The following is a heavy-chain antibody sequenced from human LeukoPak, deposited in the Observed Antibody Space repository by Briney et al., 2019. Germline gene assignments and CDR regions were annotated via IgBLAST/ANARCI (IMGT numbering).Heavy chain of an antibody. D-gene: IGHD3-10*01. CDR3: AARGQGSSLSYFVY. Sequence: SETLSLTSTVSGGSMSNYYWNWIRQPPGKGLEWIGYMFYTGSGKYNPSLKSRVTISVDTSKNQFSLKLRSVTAADTAVYYCAARGQGSSLSYFVYWGQGTLVTVSS. V-gene: IGHV4-59*01. CDR2: MFYTGSG. CDR1: GGSMSNYY. J-gene: IGHJ4*02.